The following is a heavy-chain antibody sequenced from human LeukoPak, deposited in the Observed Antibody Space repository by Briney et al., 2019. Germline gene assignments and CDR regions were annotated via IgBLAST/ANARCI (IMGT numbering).Heavy chain of an antibody. Sequence: GSLRLSCAASGFTFSSYSMNWVRQAPGKGLEGVSSISSSSSYIYYADSVKGRFTISRDNAKNSLYLQMNSLRAEDTAVYYCASVLMTTVTTRGPWGQGTLVTVSS. D-gene: IGHD4-11*01. CDR2: ISSSSSYI. J-gene: IGHJ5*02. CDR3: ASVLMTTVTTRGP. CDR1: GFTFSSYS. V-gene: IGHV3-21*01.